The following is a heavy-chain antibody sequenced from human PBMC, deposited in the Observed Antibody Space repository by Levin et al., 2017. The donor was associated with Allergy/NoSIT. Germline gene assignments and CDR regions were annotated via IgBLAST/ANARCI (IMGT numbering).Heavy chain of an antibody. CDR2: IIPIFGTA. CDR1: GGTFSSYA. J-gene: IGHJ6*03. V-gene: IGHV1-69*13. Sequence: SVKVSCKASGGTFSSYAISWVRQAPGQGLEWMGGIIPIFGTANYAQKFQGRVTITADESTSTAYMELSSLRSEDTAMYYCARGGYSGYDPPEIYYYYYMDVWGKGTTVTVSS. CDR3: ARGGYSGYDPPEIYYYYYMDV. D-gene: IGHD5-12*01.